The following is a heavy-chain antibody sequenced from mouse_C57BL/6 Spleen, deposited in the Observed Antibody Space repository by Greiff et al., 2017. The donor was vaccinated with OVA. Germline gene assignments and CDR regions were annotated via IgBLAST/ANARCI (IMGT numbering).Heavy chain of an antibody. Sequence: QVQLKQPGAELVRPGTSVKLSCKASGYTFTSYWMHWVKQRPGQGLEWIGVIDPSDSYTNYNQKFKGKATLTVDTSSSTAYMQLSSLTSEDSAVYYCARSGTTVGYWYFDVWGTGTTVTVSS. D-gene: IGHD1-1*01. J-gene: IGHJ1*03. CDR1: GYTFTSYW. CDR2: IDPSDSYT. V-gene: IGHV1-59*01. CDR3: ARSGTTVGYWYFDV.